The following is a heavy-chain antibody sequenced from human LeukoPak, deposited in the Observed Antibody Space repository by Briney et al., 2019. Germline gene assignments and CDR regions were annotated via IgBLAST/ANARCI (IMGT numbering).Heavy chain of an antibody. J-gene: IGHJ4*02. D-gene: IGHD1-26*01. CDR1: GFTFSSYA. Sequence: GGSLRLSCAASGFTFSSYAMSWVRQAPGKGLEWVSAISGSGGSTYYADSVKGRFTISRDNSKNTLYLQMNSLRAEDTAAYYCARIVGALYFDYWGQGTLVTVSS. CDR3: ARIVGALYFDY. V-gene: IGHV3-23*01. CDR2: ISGSGGST.